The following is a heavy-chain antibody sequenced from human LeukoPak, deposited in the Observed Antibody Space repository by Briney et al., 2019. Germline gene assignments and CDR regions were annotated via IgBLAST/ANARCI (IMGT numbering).Heavy chain of an antibody. J-gene: IGHJ4*02. D-gene: IGHD1-26*01. CDR2: IYHSGST. CDR3: ARHVVGATVYYFDY. Sequence: KPSETLSLTCAVSGYSISSGYYWGWIRQPPGQGLEWIGSIYHSGSTYYNPSLKSRVTISVDTSRNQFSLKLSSVTAADTAVYYCARHVVGATVYYFDYWGQGTLVTVSS. V-gene: IGHV4-38-2*01. CDR1: GYSISSGYY.